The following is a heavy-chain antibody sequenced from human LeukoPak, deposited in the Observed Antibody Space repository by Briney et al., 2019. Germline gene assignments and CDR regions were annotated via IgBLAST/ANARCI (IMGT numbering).Heavy chain of an antibody. CDR3: ARMGGVGATLFDY. J-gene: IGHJ4*02. CDR1: GFTFSSYW. CDR2: IKQDGSEK. V-gene: IGHV3-7*01. D-gene: IGHD1-26*01. Sequence: PGGSLRLSCAASGFTFSSYWMSWVRQAPGKGLEWVANIKQDGSEKYYVDSVKGRFTISRDNAKNSLYLQMNSLRAEDTAVYYSARMGGVGATLFDYWGQGTLVTVSS.